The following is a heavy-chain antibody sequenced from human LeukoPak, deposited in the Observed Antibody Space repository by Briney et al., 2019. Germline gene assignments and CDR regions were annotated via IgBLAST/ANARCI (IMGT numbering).Heavy chain of an antibody. Sequence: PSETLSLTCTVSGGSISSYYWSWIRQPPGKGLEWVSAISGSGGSTYYADSVKGRFTISRDNSKNTLYLQMNSLRAEDTAVYYCAKFIVGAEFDYWGQGTLVTVSS. CDR2: ISGSGGST. D-gene: IGHD1-26*01. J-gene: IGHJ4*02. V-gene: IGHV3-23*01. CDR3: AKFIVGAEFDY. CDR1: GGSISSYY.